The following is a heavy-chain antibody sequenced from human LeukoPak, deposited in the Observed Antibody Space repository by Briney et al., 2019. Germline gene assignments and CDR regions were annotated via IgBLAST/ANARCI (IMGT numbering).Heavy chain of an antibody. CDR2: INPNSGGT. V-gene: IGHV1-2*02. J-gene: IGHJ4*02. D-gene: IGHD3-22*01. CDR3: ARDFAPQRITMIVVAKAPDY. CDR1: GYTLTGYY. Sequence: ASVKVSCKASGYTLTGYYMHWVRQAPGQGLEWMGWINPNSGGTNYAQKFQGRVTMTRDTSISTAYMELSRLRSDDTAVYYCARDFAPQRITMIVVAKAPDYWGQGTLVTVSS.